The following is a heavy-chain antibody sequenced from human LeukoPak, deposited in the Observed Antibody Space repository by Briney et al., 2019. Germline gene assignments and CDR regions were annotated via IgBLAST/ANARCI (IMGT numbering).Heavy chain of an antibody. V-gene: IGHV3-30*12. J-gene: IGHJ6*02. CDR1: GFTFSGYG. D-gene: IGHD2-2*02. Sequence: GGSLRLSCAASGFTFSGYGIHWVRQAPGKGLEWVAIISYDGNSQYYADSVRGRFTISRDNAKNSLYLQMNSLRAEDTAVYYCARVAPTRIVVVPAAIVFYGMDVWGQGTTVTVSS. CDR2: ISYDGNSQ. CDR3: ARVAPTRIVVVPAAIVFYGMDV.